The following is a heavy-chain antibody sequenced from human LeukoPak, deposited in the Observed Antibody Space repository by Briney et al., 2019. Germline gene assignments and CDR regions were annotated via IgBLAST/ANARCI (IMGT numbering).Heavy chain of an antibody. J-gene: IGHJ4*02. Sequence: GGSLRLSCAASGFTVSNNYMSWVRQAPGKGLEWVSVIYSGGGAYYADSVKGRFTISRDNSKNTLYLQMNSLRAEDTAVYYCAKSLRYRYGDCLEDWGQGTLVTVSS. D-gene: IGHD2-21*02. CDR3: AKSLRYRYGDCLED. CDR2: IYSGGGA. CDR1: GFTVSNNY. V-gene: IGHV3-53*01.